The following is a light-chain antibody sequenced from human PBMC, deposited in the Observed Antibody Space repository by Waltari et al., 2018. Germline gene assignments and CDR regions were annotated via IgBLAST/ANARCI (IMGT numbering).Light chain of an antibody. CDR1: QGVSSN. V-gene: IGKV3-11*01. Sequence: EIVLTQSPATLSLSPGESGPLSCRASQGVSSNLAWYQQKPGQAPRLLIYDASNRATGVPARFSGSGSGTDFTLTISSLEPEDFAVYYCQQRGTWRTFGQGTKVEIK. J-gene: IGKJ1*01. CDR3: QQRGTWRT. CDR2: DAS.